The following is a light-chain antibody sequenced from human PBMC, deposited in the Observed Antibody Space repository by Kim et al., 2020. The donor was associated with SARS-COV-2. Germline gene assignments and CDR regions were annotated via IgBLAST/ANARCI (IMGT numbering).Light chain of an antibody. CDR3: KHRRT. CDR2: DAS. V-gene: IGKV1-5*01. Sequence: DIQMTQSPSTLPASVGDRVTITCRATQDFTRWLAWYQQKPGKAPKLLIYDASTLDRGVPSRFRGSGSGTEFTLTINSLQPDDFANYYCKHRRTFGQGTKVDIK. CDR1: QDFTRW. J-gene: IGKJ1*01.